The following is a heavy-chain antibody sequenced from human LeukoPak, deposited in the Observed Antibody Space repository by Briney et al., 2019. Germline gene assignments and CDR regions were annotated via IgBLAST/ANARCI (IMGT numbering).Heavy chain of an antibody. Sequence: PGRSLRLSCAASGFTFSSYAMHWLRQAPGKGLEWVAVISYDGSNKYYADSVRGRFTISRDNSKNTLYLQMNSLRAEDTAVYYCARDRMVRGVILHDYWGQGTLVTVSS. CDR3: ARDRMVRGVILHDY. V-gene: IGHV3-30*04. J-gene: IGHJ4*02. D-gene: IGHD3-10*01. CDR1: GFTFSSYA. CDR2: ISYDGSNK.